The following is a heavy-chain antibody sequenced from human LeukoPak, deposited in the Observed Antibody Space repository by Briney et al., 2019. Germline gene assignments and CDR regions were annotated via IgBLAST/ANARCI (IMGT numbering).Heavy chain of an antibody. CDR1: GYTFTGYY. J-gene: IGHJ2*01. V-gene: IGHV1-2*02. CDR3: ARGELDWYFDL. Sequence: ASVKVSCTASGYTFTGYYMHWVRQAPGQGLEWMGCLNPNSGGTNYAQKFQGRVTMTRDTSISTAYMELTRLRSNDTAVYYCARGELDWYFDLWGRGTLVTVSS. D-gene: IGHD1-1*01. CDR2: LNPNSGGT.